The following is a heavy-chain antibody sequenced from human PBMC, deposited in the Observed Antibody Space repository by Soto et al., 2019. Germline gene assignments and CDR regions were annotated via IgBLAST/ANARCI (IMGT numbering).Heavy chain of an antibody. J-gene: IGHJ6*02. CDR3: ARQTVTSYYYGMDV. Sequence: SETLSLTCTVSGGSISSSSYYWGWIRQPPGKGLEWIGSIYYSGSTYYNPSLKSRVTISVDTSKNQFSLKLSSVTAADTAVYYCARQTVTSYYYGMDVWGQGTTVTVS. CDR1: GGSISSSSYY. D-gene: IGHD4-17*01. V-gene: IGHV4-39*01. CDR2: IYYSGST.